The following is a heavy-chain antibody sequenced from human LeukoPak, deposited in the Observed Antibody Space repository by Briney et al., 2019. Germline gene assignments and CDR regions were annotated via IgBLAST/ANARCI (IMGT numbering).Heavy chain of an antibody. J-gene: IGHJ6*03. CDR1: GGSSSGYY. V-gene: IGHV4-34*01. Sequence: SETLSLTCAVYGGSSSGYYWSWIRQPPGKGLEWIGEINHSGSTNYNPSLKSRVTISVDTSKNQFSLKLSSVTAADTAVYYCARAKKGYCSSTSCYAAYYYYYCMDVWGKGTTVTVSS. D-gene: IGHD2-2*01. CDR3: ARAKKGYCSSTSCYAAYYYYYCMDV. CDR2: INHSGST.